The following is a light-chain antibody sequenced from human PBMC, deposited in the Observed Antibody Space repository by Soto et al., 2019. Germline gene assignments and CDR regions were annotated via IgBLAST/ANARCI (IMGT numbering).Light chain of an antibody. J-gene: IGKJ3*01. Sequence: DIQMTQSPSTLSGSVGDRVTITCRASQTISSWLAWYQQKPGKAPKLLIYKASTLKSGVPSRFSGRGSGTEFTLTIRSLQPEDVATYYCQKYSGAPFTFGPGTKVDMK. V-gene: IGKV1-5*03. CDR3: QKYSGAPFT. CDR2: KAS. CDR1: QTISSW.